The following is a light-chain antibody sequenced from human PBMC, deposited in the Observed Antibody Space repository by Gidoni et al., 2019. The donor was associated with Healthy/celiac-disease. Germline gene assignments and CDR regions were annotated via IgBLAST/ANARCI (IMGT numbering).Light chain of an antibody. Sequence: DIQMTQSPSSLSASVGDRVTITCQASQDISNYLNWYQQKPGKAPKLLIYDASNLETGVPSRFSGSGSGTDFTFTISSLQPEDIATYYCQRRGTFGQGTKVEIK. CDR3: QRRGT. CDR2: DAS. CDR1: QDISNY. J-gene: IGKJ1*01. V-gene: IGKV1-33*01.